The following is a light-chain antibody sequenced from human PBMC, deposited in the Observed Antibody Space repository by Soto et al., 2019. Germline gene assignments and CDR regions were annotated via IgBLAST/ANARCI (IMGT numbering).Light chain of an antibody. J-gene: IGLJ3*02. CDR1: SSDVGSYNL. V-gene: IGLV2-23*01. CDR3: CSYAGSSPWV. Sequence: QAVVTQPASVSGSPGQSITISCTGTSSDVGSYNLVSWYQQHPGKAPKLMIYEGSRRPSGVSNRFSGSKSGNTASLTISGLQAEDEADCYCCSYAGSSPWVFGGGTKVTVL. CDR2: EGS.